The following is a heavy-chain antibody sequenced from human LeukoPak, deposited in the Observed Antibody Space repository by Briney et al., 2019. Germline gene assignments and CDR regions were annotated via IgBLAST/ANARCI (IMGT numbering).Heavy chain of an antibody. CDR3: ARETDPTDY. V-gene: IGHV3-21*01. CDR1: GFTFSSYS. J-gene: IGHJ4*02. CDR2: ISSSSSYI. Sequence: GGSLRLSCAASGFTFSSYSMNWVRQAPGKGLEWVSSISSSSSYIYYADSAKGRFTISRDNAKNSLYLQMNSLRAEDTAVYYCARETDPTDYWGQGTLVTVSS.